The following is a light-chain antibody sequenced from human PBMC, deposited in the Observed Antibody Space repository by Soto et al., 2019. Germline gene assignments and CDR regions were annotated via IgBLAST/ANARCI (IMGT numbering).Light chain of an antibody. Sequence: EIVLTQSPGTLSLSPGERATLSCRASQSVSTSYLAWYQQTPGQAPRLLIYGASSRATGIPDRFSGSGSGTDFTLTISRPEPEDFAVYYCQQRSNWPTFGQGTKVDI. CDR1: QSVSTSY. CDR3: QQRSNWPT. CDR2: GAS. J-gene: IGKJ1*01. V-gene: IGKV3D-20*02.